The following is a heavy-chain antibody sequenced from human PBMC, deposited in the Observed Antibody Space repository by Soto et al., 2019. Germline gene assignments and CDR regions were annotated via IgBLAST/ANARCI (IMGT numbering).Heavy chain of an antibody. Sequence: GASVKVSCKASGYTFTNYYMHWVRQAPGQGLEWMGIIYPSGGSTRNAQKFQGRVTMTRDTSTSTVYMELSSLRSEDTAVYYCARDFSGPMDYCGRVTLGTVSS. D-gene: IGHD3-10*01. CDR3: ARDFSGPMDY. J-gene: IGHJ4*02. CDR1: GYTFTNYY. V-gene: IGHV1-46*01. CDR2: IYPSGGST.